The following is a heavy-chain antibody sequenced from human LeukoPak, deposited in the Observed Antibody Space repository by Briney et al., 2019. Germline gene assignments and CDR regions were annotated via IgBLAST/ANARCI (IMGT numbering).Heavy chain of an antibody. V-gene: IGHV4-61*09. CDR2: IYYSGST. CDR3: ARPVYGSGSYYPLDY. D-gene: IGHD3-10*01. Sequence: SQTLSLTCTVSGGSISSGSYYWSWIRQPAGKGLEWIGYIYYSGSTNYNPSLKSRVTISVDTSKNQFSLKLSSVAAADTAVYYCARPVYGSGSYYPLDYWGQGTLVTVSS. CDR1: GGSISSGSYY. J-gene: IGHJ4*02.